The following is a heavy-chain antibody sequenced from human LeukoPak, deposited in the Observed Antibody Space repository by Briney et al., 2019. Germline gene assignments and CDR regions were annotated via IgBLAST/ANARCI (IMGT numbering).Heavy chain of an antibody. J-gene: IGHJ4*02. V-gene: IGHV3-30*04. Sequence: GGSLRLSCAASGFTFSSYAMSWVRQAPGKGLEWVAVIPYDGSNKYYADSVKGRFTISRDNSKNTLYLRMNSLRAEDTAVYYCARGDDYGDYWGQGTLVTVSS. CDR3: ARGDDYGDY. CDR2: IPYDGSNK. CDR1: GFTFSSYA.